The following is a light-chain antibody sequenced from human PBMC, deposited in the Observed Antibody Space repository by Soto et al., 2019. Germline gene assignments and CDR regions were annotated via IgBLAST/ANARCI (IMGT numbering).Light chain of an antibody. J-gene: IGLJ1*01. CDR3: SSYTISNTLPFV. CDR2: EVT. V-gene: IGLV2-14*01. CDR1: RRDVGGYNY. Sequence: QSALTQPASVSGSPGQSITISCTGTRRDVGGYNYVSWYQLYPGKSPKLLIYEVTHRPSGVSNRFSGSKSGNTASLTISGLQAEDEADYYCSSYTISNTLPFVFGTGTKLTVL.